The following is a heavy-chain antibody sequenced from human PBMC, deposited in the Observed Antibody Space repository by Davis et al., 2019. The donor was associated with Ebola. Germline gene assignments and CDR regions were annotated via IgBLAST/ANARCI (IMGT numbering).Heavy chain of an antibody. CDR3: ARDNEVGAIEY. V-gene: IGHV4-59*12. CDR1: GGSISSYY. J-gene: IGHJ4*02. CDR2: IYYSGST. D-gene: IGHD1-26*01. Sequence: PGGSLRLSCTVSGGSISSYYWSWIRQPPGKGLEWIGYIYYSGSTNYNPSLKSRVTMSVDTSKNQFSLKLSSVTAADTAVYYCARDNEVGAIEYWGRGALVTVSS.